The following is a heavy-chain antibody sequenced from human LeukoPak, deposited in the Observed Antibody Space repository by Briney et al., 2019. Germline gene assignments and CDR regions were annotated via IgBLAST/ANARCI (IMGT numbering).Heavy chain of an antibody. Sequence: SETLSLTCTVSGGSISSGSYYWSWIRQPAGKGLEWIGRIYTSGSTNYNPSLKSRVTISVDTSKNQFSLKLSSVAAADTAVYYCARHSVSPREWEPAGDLDNWGQGTLVTVSS. D-gene: IGHD1-26*01. CDR2: IYTSGST. CDR3: ARHSVSPREWEPAGDLDN. V-gene: IGHV4-61*02. J-gene: IGHJ4*02. CDR1: GGSISSGSYY.